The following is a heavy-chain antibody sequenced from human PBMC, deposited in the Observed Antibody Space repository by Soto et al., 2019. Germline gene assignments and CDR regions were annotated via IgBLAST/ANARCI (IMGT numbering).Heavy chain of an antibody. CDR2: IYTSGST. Sequence: QVQLQESGPGLVKPSETLSLTCTVSGGSISSYYWSWIRQPAGKGLEWIGRIYTSGSTNYNPSLKSRVTMSVDTSKNPFSLKLSSVTAADTAVYYCARDLPDSRIEQHPTGYDVWGQGPTVSVSS. D-gene: IGHD6-13*01. J-gene: IGHJ6*02. CDR1: GGSISSYY. V-gene: IGHV4-4*07. CDR3: ARDLPDSRIEQHPTGYDV.